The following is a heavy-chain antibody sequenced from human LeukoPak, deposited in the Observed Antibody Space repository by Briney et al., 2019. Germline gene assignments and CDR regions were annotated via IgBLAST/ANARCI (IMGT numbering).Heavy chain of an antibody. D-gene: IGHD6-19*01. CDR1: GFTFSSYE. Sequence: GGSLRLSCAASGFTFSSYEMNWVRQAPGKGLEWVSYISSSGSTIYYADSVKGRFTISRDNAKNSLYLQMNSLRAEDTAVYYCAREGRWLAHAFDIWGQGTMVTVSS. CDR3: AREGRWLAHAFDI. J-gene: IGHJ3*02. V-gene: IGHV3-48*03. CDR2: ISSSGSTI.